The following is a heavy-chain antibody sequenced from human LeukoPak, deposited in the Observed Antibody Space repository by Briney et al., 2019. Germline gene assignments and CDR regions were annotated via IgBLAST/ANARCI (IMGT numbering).Heavy chain of an antibody. CDR1: GFTVSSNY. J-gene: IGHJ4*02. V-gene: IGHV3-53*01. CDR2: IYADGST. D-gene: IGHD3-10*01. CDR3: ARADLGRGDGTAGLFDF. Sequence: PGGSLRLSCAASGFTVSSNYMSWVRQAPGKGLEWVSVIYADGSTIYADSVKGRFTISRDNSKNMIYIQMNSLRVEDTAVYYCARADLGRGDGTAGLFDFWGQGTLVTVSS.